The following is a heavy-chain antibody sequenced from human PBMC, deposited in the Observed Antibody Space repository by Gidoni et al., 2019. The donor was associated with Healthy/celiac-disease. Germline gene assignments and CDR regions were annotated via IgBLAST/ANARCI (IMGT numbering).Heavy chain of an antibody. D-gene: IGHD5-18*01. CDR3: ARDLANDMVTWLFDY. CDR2: IWYDGSNK. V-gene: IGHV3-33*01. CDR1: GFTFRSYG. J-gene: IGHJ4*02. Sequence: QVQLVESGGGVVQPGRSLRLSCAASGFTFRSYGMQWVRQAPGKGLEWVAVIWYDGSNKDYADSVKGRFTISRDNSKNTLYLQMNSLRAEDTAVYYCARDLANDMVTWLFDYWGQGTLVTVSS.